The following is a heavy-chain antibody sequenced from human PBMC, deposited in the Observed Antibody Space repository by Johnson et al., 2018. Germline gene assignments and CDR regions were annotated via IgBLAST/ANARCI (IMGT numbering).Heavy chain of an antibody. D-gene: IGHD1/OR15-1a*01. V-gene: IGHV3-72*01. CDR3: LRDNKAHAFDV. CDR1: GFTFSDHY. J-gene: IGHJ3*01. Sequence: VQLVESGGGLVQPGGSLRLSCATSGFTFSDHYMDWVRQAPGKGLEWVARIRDKVNRYTTEYAASVKGRFTISRDDSTLYLQMNSLKTVDTALYYWLRDNKAHAFDVWGQVTMVTVSS. CDR2: IRDKVNRYTT.